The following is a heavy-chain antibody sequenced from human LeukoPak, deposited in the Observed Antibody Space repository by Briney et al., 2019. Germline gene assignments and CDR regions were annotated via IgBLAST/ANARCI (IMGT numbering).Heavy chain of an antibody. CDR1: GGSISSSSYY. CDR2: IYYSGST. Sequence: SETLSLTCTVSGGSISSSSYYWGWIRQPPGKGLEWIGSIYYSGSTYYNPSLKSRVTISVDTSKNQFSLKLSSVTAADTAVYYCARVGVAVAGTFYLDYWGQGTLVTVSS. CDR3: ARVGVAVAGTFYLDY. V-gene: IGHV4-39*01. J-gene: IGHJ4*02. D-gene: IGHD6-19*01.